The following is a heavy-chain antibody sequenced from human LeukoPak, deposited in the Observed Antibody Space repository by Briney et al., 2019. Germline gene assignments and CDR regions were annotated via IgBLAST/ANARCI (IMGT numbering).Heavy chain of an antibody. Sequence: GGSLRLSCVASEFTFSNYAMSWVRQAPGKGLEWVSGISGSGGTTYYADSVKGRFTISRDNLWNTVSMQMNSLRAEDTAVYYCVANGPGAYWGQGTLVTVSS. V-gene: IGHV3-23*01. CDR3: VANGPGAY. CDR2: ISGSGGTT. D-gene: IGHD2-8*01. J-gene: IGHJ4*02. CDR1: EFTFSNYA.